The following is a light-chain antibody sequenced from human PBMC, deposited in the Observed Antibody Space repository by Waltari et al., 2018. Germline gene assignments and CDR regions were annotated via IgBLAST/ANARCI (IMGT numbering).Light chain of an antibody. CDR2: EVT. CDR3: SAYTSTAALV. J-gene: IGLJ1*01. Sequence: QSALTQPASVSGSPGQSITISCTGTSSDIGAYKYVSWYQQHPGKAPKRMIYEVTNRPSGVSNRFSGSKAGNTASLTIAGLQGEDEADYYCSAYTSTAALVFGTATKVTVL. V-gene: IGLV2-14*01. CDR1: SSDIGAYKY.